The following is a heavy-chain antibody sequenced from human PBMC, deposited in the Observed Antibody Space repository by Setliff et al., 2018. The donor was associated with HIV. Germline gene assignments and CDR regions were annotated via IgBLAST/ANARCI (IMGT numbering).Heavy chain of an antibody. CDR3: ARARNWNYGAFDI. CDR2: INHGGST. CDR1: GGSFSGYY. J-gene: IGHJ3*02. D-gene: IGHD1-7*01. V-gene: IGHV4-34*01. Sequence: PSETLSLTCAVYGGSFSGYYWSWIRQPPGKGLEWIGEINHGGSTNYNPALKSRVTVSLDTSKNQFPLKLSSVTAADTAVYYCARARNWNYGAFDIWGQGTMVTVSS.